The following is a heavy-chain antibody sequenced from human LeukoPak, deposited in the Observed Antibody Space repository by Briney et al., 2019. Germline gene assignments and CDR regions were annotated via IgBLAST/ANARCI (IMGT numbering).Heavy chain of an antibody. CDR1: GGTFSSYA. J-gene: IGHJ4*02. CDR2: IIPILGIA. V-gene: IGHV1-69*04. CDR3: ARGEYRTTQYYDILTGD. D-gene: IGHD3-9*01. Sequence: ASAKVSCKASGGTFSSYAISWVRQAPGQGLEWMGRIIPILGIANYAQKFQGRVTITADKSTSTAYMELSSLRSEDTAVYYCARGEYRTTQYYDILTGDWGQGTLVTVSS.